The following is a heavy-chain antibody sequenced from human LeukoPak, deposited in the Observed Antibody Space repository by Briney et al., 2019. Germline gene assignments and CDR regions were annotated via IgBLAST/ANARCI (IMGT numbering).Heavy chain of an antibody. CDR3: ARDQQAHDYGDYVGWFDP. CDR2: ISWNSGSM. Sequence: PGGSLRLSCAASGFTFDDYAMHWVRHAPGKGLEWVSGISWNSGSMGYADSVKGRFTISRDNAKNSLYLQMNSLRAEDMALYYCARDQQAHDYGDYVGWFDPWGQGTLVTVSS. CDR1: GFTFDDYA. V-gene: IGHV3-9*03. D-gene: IGHD4-17*01. J-gene: IGHJ5*02.